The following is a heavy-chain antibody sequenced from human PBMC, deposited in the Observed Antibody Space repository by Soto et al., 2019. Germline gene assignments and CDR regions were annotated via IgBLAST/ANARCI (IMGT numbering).Heavy chain of an antibody. Sequence: PGQSMKIPCKGSGYSFTSYCISRVRQMPGKGLEWMGRIDPSDSYTNYSPSFQGHVTISADKSISTAYLQWSSLKASDTAMYYCARLRDILPGWVYGMAVWGQGTTVTVSS. CDR3: ARLRDILPGWVYGMAV. J-gene: IGHJ6*02. D-gene: IGHD3-9*01. CDR2: IDPSDSYT. CDR1: GYSFTSYC. V-gene: IGHV5-10-1*01.